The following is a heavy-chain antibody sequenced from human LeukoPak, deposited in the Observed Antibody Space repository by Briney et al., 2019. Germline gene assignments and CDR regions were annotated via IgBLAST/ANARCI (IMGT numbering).Heavy chain of an antibody. D-gene: IGHD6-19*01. V-gene: IGHV3-74*01. CDR3: ARGIAVAGTGDY. Sequence: GGSLRLSCAASGFTFSSYWMHWVRQAPGKGLVWVSRINSDGSSTSYADSVKGRFTISRDNAKNTLYLQMNSLRAKDTAVYYCARGIAVAGTGDYWGQGTLVTVSS. CDR2: INSDGSST. CDR1: GFTFSSYW. J-gene: IGHJ4*02.